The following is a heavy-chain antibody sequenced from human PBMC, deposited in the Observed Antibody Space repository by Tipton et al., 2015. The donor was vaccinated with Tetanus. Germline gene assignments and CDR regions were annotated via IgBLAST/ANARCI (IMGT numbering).Heavy chain of an antibody. J-gene: IGHJ1*01. CDR1: GGSISSSSYY. V-gene: IGHV4-39*07. Sequence: TLSLTCTVSGGSISSSSYYWGWIRQPPGKGLEWIGSMSYSGRTYYNPSLKSRVTISVDTSKNQFSLKMSSVTAADTAVYYCAGVTAQRTELYFEHWGQGTQVTVSS. CDR2: MSYSGRT. CDR3: AGVTAQRTELYFEH. D-gene: IGHD2-8*02.